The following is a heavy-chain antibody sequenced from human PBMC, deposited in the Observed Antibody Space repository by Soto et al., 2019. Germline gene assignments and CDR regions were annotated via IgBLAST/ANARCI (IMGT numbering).Heavy chain of an antibody. CDR1: GFTFSSYA. Sequence: ESVGGVVQPGRSLRLSCAASGFTFSSYAMHWVRQAPGKGLEWVAVISYDGSNKYYADSVKGRFTISRDNSKNTLYLQMNSLRAEDTAVYYCARDRVAAAVYYYYYGMDVWGQGTTVTVSS. CDR2: ISYDGSNK. D-gene: IGHD6-13*01. CDR3: ARDRVAAAVYYYYYGMDV. V-gene: IGHV3-30-3*01. J-gene: IGHJ6*02.